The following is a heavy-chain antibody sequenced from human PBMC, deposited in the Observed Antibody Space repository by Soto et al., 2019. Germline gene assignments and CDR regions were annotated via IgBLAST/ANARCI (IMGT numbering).Heavy chain of an antibody. CDR2: INPNSGGT. D-gene: IGHD3-22*01. V-gene: IGHV1-2*04. Sequence: GASVKVSCKASGYTFTGYYMHWVRQAPGQGLEWMGWINPNSGGTNYAQKFQGWVTMTRDTSISTAYMELSRLRSDDTAVYYCARGDLTMLVVVDNWFDPWGQGTLVTVSS. CDR3: ARGDLTMLVVVDNWFDP. CDR1: GYTFTGYY. J-gene: IGHJ5*02.